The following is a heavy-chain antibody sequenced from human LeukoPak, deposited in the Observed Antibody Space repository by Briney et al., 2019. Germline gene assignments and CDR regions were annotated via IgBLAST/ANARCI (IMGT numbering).Heavy chain of an antibody. J-gene: IGHJ5*02. Sequence: SETLSLTCTVSGGSISSNSYYWGWIRQPPGKGLEWIGSIYYSGSTYYNPSLKSRVTISVDTSKNQFSLKLSSVTAADTAVYYCARSFGSGYYTSTGWFDPWGQGTLVTVSS. CDR1: GGSISSNSYY. CDR3: ARSFGSGYYTSTGWFDP. V-gene: IGHV4-39*01. CDR2: IYYSGST. D-gene: IGHD3-3*01.